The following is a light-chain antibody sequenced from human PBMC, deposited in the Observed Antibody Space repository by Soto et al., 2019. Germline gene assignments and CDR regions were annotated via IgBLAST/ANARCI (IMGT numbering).Light chain of an antibody. CDR3: SSYTSSSPYV. CDR2: DVS. Sequence: QSVLPQPASVSGSPGQSITISCTGTSSGVGGYNYVSWYQQHPGKAPKLMIYDVSNRPSGVSNRFSGSKSGNTASLTISGLQAEDEADYYCSSYTSSSPYVFGTGTKVTVL. J-gene: IGLJ1*01. V-gene: IGLV2-14*01. CDR1: SSGVGGYNY.